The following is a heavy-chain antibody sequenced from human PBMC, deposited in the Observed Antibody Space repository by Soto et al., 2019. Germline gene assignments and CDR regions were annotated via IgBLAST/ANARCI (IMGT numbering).Heavy chain of an antibody. CDR2: IYWDDDK. Sequence: SGPTLVNPTQTLTLTCTFSGFSLSTSDVGVGWIRQPPGKALEWLAIIYWDDDKRYSPSLKSRLTITKDTSKNQVVLTVTNMDPVDTATYYCAHSRYSRSSFDYWGQGTLVTVSS. D-gene: IGHD6-6*01. CDR3: AHSRYSRSSFDY. V-gene: IGHV2-5*02. CDR1: GFSLSTSDVG. J-gene: IGHJ4*02.